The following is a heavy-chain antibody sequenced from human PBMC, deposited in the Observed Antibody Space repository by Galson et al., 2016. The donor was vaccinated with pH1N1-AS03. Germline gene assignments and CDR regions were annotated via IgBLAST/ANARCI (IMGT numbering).Heavy chain of an antibody. CDR2: ISSSGNYK. D-gene: IGHD3-22*01. J-gene: IGHJ3*02. Sequence: SLRLSCAASGFTFSSYSMNWVRQAPGKGLEWVSSISSSGNYKYYADSVKGRFIVSRDNAMNSLYLQMNSLRAEDTALYYCARSRSPDYYDSSTYRPDAFDIWGQGTMVTVSS. CDR3: ARSRSPDYYDSSTYRPDAFDI. V-gene: IGHV3-21*01. CDR1: GFTFSSYS.